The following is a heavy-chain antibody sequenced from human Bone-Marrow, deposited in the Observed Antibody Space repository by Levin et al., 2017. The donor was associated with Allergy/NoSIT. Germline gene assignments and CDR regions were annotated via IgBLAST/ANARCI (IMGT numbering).Heavy chain of an antibody. CDR3: ARGLHYFDWSTFDY. CDR1: GFTLSSHW. Sequence: PGGSLRLSCAASGFTLSSHWMHWVRQAPGKGMVWVSRIDRDGTTTGYADSVKGRFTISRDNAKNMLYLQMNSLRAEDTAVYYCARGLHYFDWSTFDYWGRGTLVTVSS. J-gene: IGHJ4*02. V-gene: IGHV3-74*01. CDR2: IDRDGTTT. D-gene: IGHD3-9*01.